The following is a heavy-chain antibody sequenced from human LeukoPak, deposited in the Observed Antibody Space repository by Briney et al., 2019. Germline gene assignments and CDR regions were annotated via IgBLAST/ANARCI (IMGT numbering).Heavy chain of an antibody. V-gene: IGHV4-31*03. J-gene: IGHJ4*02. CDR1: GGSISGGAYY. D-gene: IGHD2-8*02. CDR2: IFYSGNT. CDR3: ARWQYWDTGGYFDY. Sequence: SETLPLTCTVSGGSISGGAYYWSWIRQHPGKGLEWIAYIFYSGNTYYNPSLKSRVTISVDTSKNQFSLKLSSVTAADTAVYYCARWQYWDTGGYFDYWGQGILVTVSS.